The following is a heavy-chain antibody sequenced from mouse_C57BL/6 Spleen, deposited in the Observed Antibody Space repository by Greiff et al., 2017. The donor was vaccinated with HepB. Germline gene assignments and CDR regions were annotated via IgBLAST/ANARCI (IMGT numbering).Heavy chain of an antibody. CDR2: ISYDGSN. D-gene: IGHD1-1*01. J-gene: IGHJ1*03. CDR3: ARDPITTGYFDV. Sequence: VQLKQSGPGLVKPSQSLSLTCSVTGYSITSVYSWNWIRQFPGNKLEWMGYISYDGSNNYNPSLNNRISITRDTSKNQFFLKLNSVTTEDTATYYCARDPITTGYFDVWGTGTTVTVSS. CDR1: GYSITSVYS. V-gene: IGHV3-6*01.